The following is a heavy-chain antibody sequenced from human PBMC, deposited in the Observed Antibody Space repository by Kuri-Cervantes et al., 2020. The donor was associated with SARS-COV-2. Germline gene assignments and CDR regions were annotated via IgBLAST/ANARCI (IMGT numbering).Heavy chain of an antibody. V-gene: IGHV1-2*02. J-gene: IGHJ3*02. D-gene: IGHD5-18*01. CDR2: INPNSGGT. CDR3: ARDCTSFGYSYGHAFDI. CDR1: GYTFTGYY. Sequence: ASVKVSCKAPGYTFTGYYMHWVRQAPGQGLEWMGWINPNSGGTNYAQKFQGRVAMTRDTSISTAYMELSRLRSDDTAVYYCARDCTSFGYSYGHAFDIWGQGTMVTVSS.